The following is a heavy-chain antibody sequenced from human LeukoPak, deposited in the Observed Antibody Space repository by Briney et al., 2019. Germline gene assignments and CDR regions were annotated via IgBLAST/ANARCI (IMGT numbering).Heavy chain of an antibody. J-gene: IGHJ6*02. V-gene: IGHV3-23*01. CDR2: ISGSGGST. Sequence: GGSLRLSCAASGFTFSSYVMSWVRQAPGKGLEWVSAISGSGGSTYYADSVKGRFTISRDNSKNTLYLQMNSLRAEDTAVYYCAKDTTRQWLDLYYYYGMDVWGQGTTVTVSS. CDR1: GFTFSSYV. D-gene: IGHD6-19*01. CDR3: AKDTTRQWLDLYYYYGMDV.